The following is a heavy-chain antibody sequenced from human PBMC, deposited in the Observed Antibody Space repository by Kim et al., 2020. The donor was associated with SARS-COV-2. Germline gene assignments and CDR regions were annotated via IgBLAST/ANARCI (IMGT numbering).Heavy chain of an antibody. CDR2: INAGNGNT. CDR3: ARGGGPSDYDFWSGYYIGYYGMDV. CDR1: GYTFTSYA. V-gene: IGHV1-3*01. D-gene: IGHD3-3*01. J-gene: IGHJ6*02. Sequence: ASVKVSCKASGYTFTSYAMHWVRQAPGQRLEWMGWINAGNGNTKYSQKFQGRVTITRDTSASTAYMELSSLRSEDTAVYYCARGGGPSDYDFWSGYYIGYYGMDVWGQGTTVTVSS.